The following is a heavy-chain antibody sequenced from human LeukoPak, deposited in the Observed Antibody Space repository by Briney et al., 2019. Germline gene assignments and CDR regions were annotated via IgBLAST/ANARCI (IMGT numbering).Heavy chain of an antibody. CDR3: ARVTMVRAGDAFDI. J-gene: IGHJ3*02. CDR1: GGSISSGSYY. V-gene: IGHV4-61*02. CDR2: IYTSGST. Sequence: SQTLSLTCTVSGGSISSGSYYWSWIRQPAGKRLEWIGRIYTSGSTNYNPSLKSRVTISVDTSKNQFSLKLSSVTAADTAVYYCARVTMVRAGDAFDIWGQGTMVTVSS. D-gene: IGHD3-10*01.